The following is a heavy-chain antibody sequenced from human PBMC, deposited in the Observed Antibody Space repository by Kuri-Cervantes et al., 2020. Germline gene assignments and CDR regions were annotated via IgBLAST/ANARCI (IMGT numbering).Heavy chain of an antibody. CDR3: ARYGGSGVWWFDP. CDR2: INHSGVT. Sequence: GSLRLSCAVYGGSFSCYYWTWIRQSPGKGLEWNGEINHSGVTNYNPSLKSRVTISIDTSKNQFSLNLRSVTAADTAIYHYARYGGSGVWWFDPWGQGTLVTVSS. V-gene: IGHV4-34*01. D-gene: IGHD3-10*01. CDR1: GGSFSCYY. J-gene: IGHJ5*02.